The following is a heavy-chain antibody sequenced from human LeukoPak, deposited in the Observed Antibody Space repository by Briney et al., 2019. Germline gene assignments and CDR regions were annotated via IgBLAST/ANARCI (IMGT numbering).Heavy chain of an antibody. J-gene: IGHJ4*02. D-gene: IGHD3-22*01. CDR3: ARLTYYYDSSGYWTFDY. Sequence: SETLSLTCTVSGGSISSYYWSRIRQPPGKGLEWIGYIYYSGSTNYNPSLKSRVTISVDTSKNQFSLKVSSVTAADTAVYYCARLTYYYDSSGYWTFDYWGQGTLVTVSS. CDR2: IYYSGST. CDR1: GGSISSYY. V-gene: IGHV4-59*01.